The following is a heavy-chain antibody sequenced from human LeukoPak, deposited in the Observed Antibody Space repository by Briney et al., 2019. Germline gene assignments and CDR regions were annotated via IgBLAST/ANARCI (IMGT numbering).Heavy chain of an antibody. D-gene: IGHD3-22*01. V-gene: IGHV4-59*12. CDR2: IYYSGST. Sequence: SETLSLTCTVSGGSISSYYWSWIRQPPGKGLEWIGYIYYSGSTNYNPSLKSRVTISVDTSKNQFSLKLSSVTAADTAVYYCARNGGSYYYDSSGYRIWGQGTMVTVSS. CDR3: ARNGGSYYYDSSGYRI. J-gene: IGHJ3*02. CDR1: GGSISSYY.